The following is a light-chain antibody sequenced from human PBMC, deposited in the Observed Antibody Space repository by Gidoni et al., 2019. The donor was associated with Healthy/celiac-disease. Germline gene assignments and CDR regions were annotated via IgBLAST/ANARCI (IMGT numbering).Light chain of an antibody. Sequence: QSALTQPASGSGSPGQSITLSCTGTSSDFGSYTLVSWYQQDPGKAPKLMVYEGSKRPSGVSNRFSGSKSGNTASLTISGLQAEDEADYYCCSYAGSSTLVFGGGTKLTVL. J-gene: IGLJ3*02. CDR3: CSYAGSSTLV. CDR1: SSDFGSYTL. V-gene: IGLV2-23*01. CDR2: EGS.